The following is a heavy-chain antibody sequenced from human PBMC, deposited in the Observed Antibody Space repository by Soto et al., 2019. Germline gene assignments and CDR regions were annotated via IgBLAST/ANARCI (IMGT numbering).Heavy chain of an antibody. CDR3: ARDMGSAMTTRIFDH. J-gene: IGHJ4*02. CDR1: GGSVDSGNHY. CDR2: IYYGEST. Sequence: QVLVQESGPGLVKPSQTLTLSCTVSGGSVDSGNHYWNWIRQPPGKGLEWIGYIYYGESTYYNPSLKSRATRSVHTSQSRFSLRLTYVPAADTAVYHCARDMGSAMTTRIFDHWGPGTLVTVSS. V-gene: IGHV4-30-4*01. D-gene: IGHD4-17*01.